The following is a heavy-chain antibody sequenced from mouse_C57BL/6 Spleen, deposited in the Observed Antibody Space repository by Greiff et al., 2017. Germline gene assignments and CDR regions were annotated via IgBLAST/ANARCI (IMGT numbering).Heavy chain of an antibody. D-gene: IGHD1-1*01. Sequence: QVQLQQPGAELVKPGASVKMSCKASGYTFTSYWITWVKQRPGQGLEWIGDIYPGSGSTNYNEKFKSKATLTVDTSSSTSYMQLSSLTSEDSAVYYCARYYYGSSPYFDYWGQGTTLTVSS. V-gene: IGHV1-55*01. J-gene: IGHJ2*01. CDR3: ARYYYGSSPYFDY. CDR1: GYTFTSYW. CDR2: IYPGSGST.